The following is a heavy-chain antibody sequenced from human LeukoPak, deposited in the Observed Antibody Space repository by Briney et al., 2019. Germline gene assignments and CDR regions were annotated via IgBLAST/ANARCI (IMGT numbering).Heavy chain of an antibody. J-gene: IGHJ4*02. CDR2: ISGSGGST. CDR3: AKDLVIVVVPAASGY. Sequence: GGSLRLSCAASGFTFSSYAMSWVRQAPGKGLEWVSAISGSGGSTYYADSVKGRFTISRDNSKNTLYLQMNSLRAEDTAVYYCAKDLVIVVVPAASGYWGQGTLVTVSS. D-gene: IGHD2-2*03. CDR1: GFTFSSYA. V-gene: IGHV3-23*01.